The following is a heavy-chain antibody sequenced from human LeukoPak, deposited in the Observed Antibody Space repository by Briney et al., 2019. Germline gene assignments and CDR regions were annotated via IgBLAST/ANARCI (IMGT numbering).Heavy chain of an antibody. Sequence: TPSETLSLTCAVYGGSFSGYYWSWIRQPPGKGLEWIGEINHSGSTNYNPSLKSRVTISVDTSKNQFSLKLSSVTAAETAVYYCARHCIQNSHGFNYYYYMDVWGKGTTVTVSS. CDR1: GGSFSGYY. D-gene: IGHD5-18*01. J-gene: IGHJ6*03. CDR2: INHSGST. V-gene: IGHV4-34*01. CDR3: ARHCIQNSHGFNYYYYMDV.